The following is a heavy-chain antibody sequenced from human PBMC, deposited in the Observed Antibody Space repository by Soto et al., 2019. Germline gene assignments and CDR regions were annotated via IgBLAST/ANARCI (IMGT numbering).Heavy chain of an antibody. CDR1: GGSIRSCGYS. CDR2: IYHSGNT. Sequence: QLQLQESGSGLVKPSQTLSLTCAVSGGSIRSCGYSWIWIRQPPGKGLEWIGYIYHSGNTYYCPSLKSRVTISVDRCQNQFSLNLSSVIAADTSVYYCARDPGLWGRGTLVTVSS. V-gene: IGHV4-30-2*01. CDR3: ARDPGL. J-gene: IGHJ2*01.